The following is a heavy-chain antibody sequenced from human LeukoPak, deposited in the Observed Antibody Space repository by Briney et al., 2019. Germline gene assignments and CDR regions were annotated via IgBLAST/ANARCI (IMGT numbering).Heavy chain of an antibody. Sequence: GGSLRLSCAASGFTFSSYAMHWVRQAPGKGLEWVAVISYGGSNKYYADSVKGRFTISRDNSKNTLYLQMNSLRAEDTAVYYCAREYNYYYYYYMDVWGKGTTVTVSS. J-gene: IGHJ6*03. CDR2: ISYGGSNK. D-gene: IGHD1-1*01. CDR1: GFTFSSYA. CDR3: AREYNYYYYYYMDV. V-gene: IGHV3-30*01.